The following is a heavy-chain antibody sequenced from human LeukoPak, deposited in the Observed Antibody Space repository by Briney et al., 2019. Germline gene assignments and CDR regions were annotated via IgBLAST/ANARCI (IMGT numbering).Heavy chain of an antibody. D-gene: IGHD3-10*01. J-gene: IGHJ5*02. V-gene: IGHV3-23*01. CDR2: ISGSGGGT. CDR3: ARGVGWFDP. CDR1: GFSFSNYA. Sequence: GGSLRLSCAASGFSFSNYAMSWVRQAPGKGLEWVSAISGSGGGTYYADSVKGRFTISRDNSKNTLYLQMNSLRAEDTAVYYCARGVGWFDPWGQGALVTVSA.